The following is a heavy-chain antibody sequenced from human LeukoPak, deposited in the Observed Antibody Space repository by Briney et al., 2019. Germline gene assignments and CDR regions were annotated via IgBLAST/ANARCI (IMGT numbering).Heavy chain of an antibody. J-gene: IGHJ4*02. D-gene: IGHD3-22*01. Sequence: PSQTLSLTCPVSGGSISSGGYSWSWIRQPPGKGLEWIGYIYHSGSTYYNPSLKSRVTISVDRSKNQFSLKLSSVTAADTAVYYCARGNTYYYDSSGFLFDYWGQGTLVTVSS. CDR1: GGSISSGGYS. CDR3: ARGNTYYYDSSGFLFDY. CDR2: IYHSGST. V-gene: IGHV4-30-2*01.